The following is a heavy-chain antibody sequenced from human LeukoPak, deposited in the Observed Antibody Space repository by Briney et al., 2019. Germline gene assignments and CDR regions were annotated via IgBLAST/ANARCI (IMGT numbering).Heavy chain of an antibody. D-gene: IGHD6-13*01. CDR1: GYTFTGYY. J-gene: IGHJ5*02. V-gene: IGHV1-2*02. CDR3: ARDRRIAAADDNWFDP. Sequence: ASVKVSCKASGYTFTGYYMHWVRQAPGQGLEWMGWINPNSGGTNYAQKFQGRVTMTRDTSISTAYMELSSLRSEDTAVYYCARDRRIAAADDNWFDPWGQGTLVTVSS. CDR2: INPNSGGT.